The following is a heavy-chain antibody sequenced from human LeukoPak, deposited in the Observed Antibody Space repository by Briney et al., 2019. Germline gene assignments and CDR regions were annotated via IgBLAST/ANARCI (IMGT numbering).Heavy chain of an antibody. CDR1: EFTFNNYG. CDR3: AKSIAVAGVGGGRIFDY. J-gene: IGHJ4*02. D-gene: IGHD6-19*01. Sequence: GGSLGLSCAASEFTFNNYGMSWVRQAPGKVLEWVSSISSSSTYIFYADSVKGRFTISRDNSKNTLYLQMNSLRAGDTAVYYCAKSIAVAGVGGGRIFDYWGQGTLVTVSS. CDR2: ISSSSTYI. V-gene: IGHV3-21*01.